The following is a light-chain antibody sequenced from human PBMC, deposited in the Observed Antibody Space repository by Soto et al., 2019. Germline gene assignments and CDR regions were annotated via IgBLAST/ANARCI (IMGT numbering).Light chain of an antibody. Sequence: EIVLTQSPGTLSLSPGERAALSCRASQRVSSNYLAWYQQKPGQAPRLLIYGTSTRATGIPARFSGSGSGTDFTLTISRLEPEDFAVYYCQQHDNSPYTFGQGTKVEIK. V-gene: IGKV3-20*01. CDR1: QRVSSNY. J-gene: IGKJ2*01. CDR2: GTS. CDR3: QQHDNSPYT.